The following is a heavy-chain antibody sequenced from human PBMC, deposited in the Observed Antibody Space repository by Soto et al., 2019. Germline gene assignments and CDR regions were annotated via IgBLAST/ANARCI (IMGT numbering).Heavy chain of an antibody. D-gene: IGHD5-12*01. V-gene: IGHV1-18*03. Sequence: QVQLVQSGAEVKKPGASVKVSCVASGYSFSSYGISWVRQAPGQGPEWVGWISAYNGKTNYARRVQGRVTMTTDTSTIRAYMELRSVRSDDMAVYYCARRETNNGYDYAAEENWGQGTLVSVSS. J-gene: IGHJ4*02. CDR3: ARRETNNGYDYAAEEN. CDR1: GYSFSSYG. CDR2: ISAYNGKT.